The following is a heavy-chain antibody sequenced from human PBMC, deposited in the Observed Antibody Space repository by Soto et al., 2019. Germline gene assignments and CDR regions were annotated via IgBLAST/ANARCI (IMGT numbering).Heavy chain of an antibody. D-gene: IGHD6-13*01. CDR2: ISGHNGNK. J-gene: IGHJ4*02. V-gene: IGHV1-18*03. CDR1: GYTFTSYG. Sequence: QVQLVQSGAEVKKPGASVKVSCKASGYTFTSYGVSWVRQAPGQGLEWMGWISGHNGNKNYAQKLQGRVTMTTDTSTSTAYMELRSLRSDDMAVYYCAREAAAGTLDYWGQGTLVTVSS. CDR3: AREAAAGTLDY.